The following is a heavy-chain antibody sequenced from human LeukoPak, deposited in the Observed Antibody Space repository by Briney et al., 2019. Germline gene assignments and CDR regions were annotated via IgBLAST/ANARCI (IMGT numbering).Heavy chain of an antibody. Sequence: ASVEVSCKASGGSFSSYAISLVRKASGQGLECLSGIIPIFGTANYAQKFQGRVTITTDESTSAAYMELSSLRSEDTAVYYCAREGDRYYDILTGYLDYWGQGTLVTVSS. CDR1: GGSFSSYA. J-gene: IGHJ4*02. D-gene: IGHD3-9*01. CDR2: IIPIFGTA. CDR3: AREGDRYYDILTGYLDY. V-gene: IGHV1-69*05.